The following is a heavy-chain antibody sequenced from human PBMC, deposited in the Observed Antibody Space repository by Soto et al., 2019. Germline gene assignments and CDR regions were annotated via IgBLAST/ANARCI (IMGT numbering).Heavy chain of an antibody. J-gene: IGHJ5*02. CDR2: IIPILGIA. CDR1: GGTFSSYT. D-gene: IGHD2-15*01. Sequence: GASVKVSCKASGGTFSSYTISWVRQAPGQGLEWMGRIIPILGIANYAQKFQGRVTITADKSTSTAYMELSSLRSEDTAVYYCARDARGSGGSSRWFDPWGQGTLVTVSS. V-gene: IGHV1-69*04. CDR3: ARDARGSGGSSRWFDP.